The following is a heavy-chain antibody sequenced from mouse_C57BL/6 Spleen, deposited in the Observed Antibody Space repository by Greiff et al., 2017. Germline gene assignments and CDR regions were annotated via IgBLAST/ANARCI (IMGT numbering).Heavy chain of an antibody. D-gene: IGHD4-1*01. Sequence: VKLQQPGAELVMPGASVKLSCKASGYTFTSYWMHWVKQRPGQGLEWIGEIDPSDSYTNYNQKFKGKSTLTVDKSSSTAYMQLSSLTSEDSAVYYCASPLGRGGYFDYWGQGTTLTVSS. CDR3: ASPLGRGGYFDY. V-gene: IGHV1-69*01. CDR2: IDPSDSYT. CDR1: GYTFTSYW. J-gene: IGHJ2*01.